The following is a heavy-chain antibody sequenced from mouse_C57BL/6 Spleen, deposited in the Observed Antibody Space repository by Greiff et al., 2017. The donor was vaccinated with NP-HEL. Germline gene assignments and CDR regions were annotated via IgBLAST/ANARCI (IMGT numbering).Heavy chain of an antibody. V-gene: IGHV1-82*01. Sequence: QVQLQQSGPELVKPGASVKISCKASGYAFSSSWMNWVKQRPGKGLEWIGRIYPGDGDTNYNGKFKGKATLTADKSSSTAYIQLSSLTSEDSAVYFCARQGYYGSSFDYWGQGTTLTVSS. CDR2: IYPGDGDT. D-gene: IGHD1-1*01. J-gene: IGHJ2*01. CDR1: GYAFSSSW. CDR3: ARQGYYGSSFDY.